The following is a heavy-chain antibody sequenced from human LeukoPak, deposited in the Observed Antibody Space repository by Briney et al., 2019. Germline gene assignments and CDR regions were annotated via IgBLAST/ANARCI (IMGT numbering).Heavy chain of an antibody. D-gene: IGHD3-10*01. V-gene: IGHV1-18*01. Sequence: ASVKVSCKASGYTFTSYGISWVRQAPGQGLEWLGWISTYNNNTHYAQKFQGRVTMTRDTSISTAYMELSRLRSDDTAVYYCARDLIYGSGSYPCYWGQGTLVTVSS. CDR3: ARDLIYGSGSYPCY. CDR2: ISTYNNNT. CDR1: GYTFTSYG. J-gene: IGHJ4*02.